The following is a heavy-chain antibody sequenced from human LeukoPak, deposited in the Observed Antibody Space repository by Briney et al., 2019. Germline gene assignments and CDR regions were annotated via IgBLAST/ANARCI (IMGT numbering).Heavy chain of an antibody. CDR2: ISSSSSYI. CDR3: AKRTGSSWYPNYCDY. V-gene: IGHV3-21*01. D-gene: IGHD6-13*01. J-gene: IGHJ4*02. CDR1: GFTFSSYS. Sequence: PGGSLRLPCAASGFTFSSYSMNWVRPAPRKGLAWVSSISSSSSYIYYAASVKGRFTISRDNAKNSLYLQMNSLRAEDTAVYYCAKRTGSSWYPNYCDYWGQGTLVTVSS.